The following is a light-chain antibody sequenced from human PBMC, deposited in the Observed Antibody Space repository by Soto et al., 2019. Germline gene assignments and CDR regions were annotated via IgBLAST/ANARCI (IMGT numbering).Light chain of an antibody. Sequence: EIVLTQSPATLSLSPGERATLSCRASQTVGTVLAWYQQQPGQAPRLVISDASKRATDIPARFSRTGSGTDFALTISSIGPEVFAAYSCHHRTNWPRTFGQGTKLDIK. CDR2: DAS. CDR3: HHRTNWPRT. CDR1: QTVGTV. J-gene: IGKJ2*01. V-gene: IGKV3-11*01.